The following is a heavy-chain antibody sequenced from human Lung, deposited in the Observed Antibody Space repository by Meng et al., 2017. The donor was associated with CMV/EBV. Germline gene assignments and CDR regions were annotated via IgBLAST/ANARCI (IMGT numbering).Heavy chain of an antibody. V-gene: IGHV4-30-4*08. CDR3: ARADYYNLMDV. Sequence: LXCTVSGASIDSDNYYWSWIRQPPGKGLEWIGYIYYSGSSFYNPSLKSRVTISLNMSKNQFSLYLSSVTAADTAVYYCARADYYNLMDVRGQGTTVTVSS. CDR1: GASIDSDNYY. CDR2: IYYSGSS. J-gene: IGHJ6*02.